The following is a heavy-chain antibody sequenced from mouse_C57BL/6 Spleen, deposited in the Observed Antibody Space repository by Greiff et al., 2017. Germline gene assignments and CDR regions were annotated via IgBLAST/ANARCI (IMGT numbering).Heavy chain of an antibody. J-gene: IGHJ1*03. CDR3: ARSPAYCGSTYWYFDV. CDR2: IDPSDSYT. V-gene: IGHV1-50*01. D-gene: IGHD1-1*01. Sequence: QVQLQQPGAELVKPGASVKLSCKASGYTFTSYWMQWVKQRPGQGLEWIGEIDPSDSYTNYNQKFKGKATLTVDTSSRTAYMQLSSLTSEDSAVYYCARSPAYCGSTYWYFDVWGTGTTLTVSS. CDR1: GYTFTSYW.